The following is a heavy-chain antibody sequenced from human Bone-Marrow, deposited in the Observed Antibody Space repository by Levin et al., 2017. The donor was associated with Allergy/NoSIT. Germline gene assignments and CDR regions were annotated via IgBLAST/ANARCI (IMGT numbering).Heavy chain of an antibody. D-gene: IGHD3-10*01. CDR3: ARDFGSKGDGAFDI. CDR2: ISNDGSYK. J-gene: IGHJ3*02. CDR1: GFTFNIHG. Sequence: PGGSLRLSCAGSGFTFNIHGIHWVRQAPGKGLEWVAGISNDGSYKYYEDSVKGRFTISRENSKNIVYLQMSSLRPEDTAIFYCARDFGSKGDGAFDIWGQGTTVTVSS. V-gene: IGHV3-30*03.